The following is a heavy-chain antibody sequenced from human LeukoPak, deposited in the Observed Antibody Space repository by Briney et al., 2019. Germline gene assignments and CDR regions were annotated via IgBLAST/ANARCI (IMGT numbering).Heavy chain of an antibody. D-gene: IGHD6-6*01. CDR2: IYHSGST. V-gene: IGHV4-59*12. Sequence: PSETLSLTCTVSGGSISSYYWSWIRQPPGKGLEWIGYIYHSGSTYYNPSLKSRVTISVDTSKNQFSLKLSSVTAADTAVYYCARKYSSSSFDYWGQGTLVTVSS. J-gene: IGHJ4*02. CDR1: GGSISSYY. CDR3: ARKYSSSSFDY.